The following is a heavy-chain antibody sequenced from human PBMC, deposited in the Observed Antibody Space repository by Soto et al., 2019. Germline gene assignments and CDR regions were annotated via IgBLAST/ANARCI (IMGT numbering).Heavy chain of an antibody. CDR2: ISYDGSNK. J-gene: IGHJ4*02. Sequence: GGSLRLSCAASAFTLRSYAMSWVRQAPGKGLEWVAVISYDGSNKYYADSVKGRFTISRDNSKNTLYLQMNSLRAEDTAVYYCAKGRGYSGYDCGHFDYWGQGTLVTVSS. V-gene: IGHV3-30*18. CDR1: AFTLRSYA. D-gene: IGHD5-12*01. CDR3: AKGRGYSGYDCGHFDY.